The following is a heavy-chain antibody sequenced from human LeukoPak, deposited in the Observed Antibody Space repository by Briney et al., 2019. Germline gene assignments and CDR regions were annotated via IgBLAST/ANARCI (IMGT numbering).Heavy chain of an antibody. CDR3: ARGSTYYYDSSGPRAIDY. J-gene: IGHJ4*02. Sequence: SETLSLTCAVYGGSFSGYYWSWIRQPPGKGLEWIGEINHSGSTNYNPSLKSRVTISVDTSKNQFSLKLSSVTAADTAVYYCARGSTYYYDSSGPRAIDYWGQGTLVTVSS. V-gene: IGHV4-34*01. D-gene: IGHD3-22*01. CDR2: INHSGST. CDR1: GGSFSGYY.